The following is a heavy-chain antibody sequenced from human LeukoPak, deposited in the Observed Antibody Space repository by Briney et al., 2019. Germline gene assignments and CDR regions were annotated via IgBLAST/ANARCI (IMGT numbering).Heavy chain of an antibody. CDR3: ARPLFNRYYFDY. CDR1: EFTFSSYW. Sequence: GGSLRLSCAASEFTFSSYWMSWVRQAPGKGLEWVANIKQDGSEKYYVDSVKGRFTISRDNAKNSLYLQMNSLRAEDTAVYYCARPLFNRYYFDYWGQGTLVTVSS. CDR2: IKQDGSEK. J-gene: IGHJ4*02. V-gene: IGHV3-7*05.